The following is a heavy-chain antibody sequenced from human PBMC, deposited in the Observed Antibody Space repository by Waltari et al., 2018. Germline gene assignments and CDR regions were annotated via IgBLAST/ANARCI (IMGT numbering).Heavy chain of an antibody. J-gene: IGHJ4*02. CDR2: IIPIFGTA. Sequence: QVQLVQSGAEVKKPGSSVKVSCKASGRTFSSYAIRWVRQAPGQGLEWMGGIIPIFGTANYAQKFQGRVTITTDESTSTAYMELSSLRSEDTAVYYCARDRSRDGYNSPFDYWGQGTLVTVSS. V-gene: IGHV1-69*05. CDR1: GRTFSSYA. D-gene: IGHD5-12*01. CDR3: ARDRSRDGYNSPFDY.